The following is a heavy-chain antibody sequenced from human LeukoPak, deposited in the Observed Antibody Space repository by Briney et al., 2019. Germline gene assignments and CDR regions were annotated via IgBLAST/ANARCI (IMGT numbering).Heavy chain of an antibody. CDR2: IYHSGSA. CDR1: GGSITSGGYY. CDR3: ARAEGLSSSSSYFFDL. Sequence: PSQTLSLTCTISGGSITSGGYYWGWLRQHPGKGPEWIGYIYHSGSAHYNPSLKSRVTISVDASKNQFSLSLSAVTAADTAVYYSARAEGLSSSSSYFFDLWGQGALVTVSS. J-gene: IGHJ4*02. D-gene: IGHD6-6*01. V-gene: IGHV4-31*03.